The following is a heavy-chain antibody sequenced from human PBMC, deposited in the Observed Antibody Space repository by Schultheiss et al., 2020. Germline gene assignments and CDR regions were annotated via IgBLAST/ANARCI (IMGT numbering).Heavy chain of an antibody. CDR2: IYYSGST. D-gene: IGHD4-23*01. J-gene: IGHJ6*02. V-gene: IGHV4-34*01. CDR3: ARQDYGGNFYYYYYGMDV. CDR1: GGSFSGYY. Sequence: SETLSLTCAVYGGSFSGYYWSWIRQPPGKGLEWIGSIYYSGSTYYNPSLKSRVTISVDTSKNQFSLKLSSVTAADTAVYYCARQDYGGNFYYYYYGMDVWGQGTTVTVS.